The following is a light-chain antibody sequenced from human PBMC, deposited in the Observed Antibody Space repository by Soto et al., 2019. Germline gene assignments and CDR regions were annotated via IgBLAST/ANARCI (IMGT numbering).Light chain of an antibody. Sequence: DNQMTQSPSTLSASVGDRVTITCRASESIGSWLAWYQQKPGKAPRLLIYKASSLESGVPSRFSGSGSGTEFTLTISSLQPDDFATYYCQQYNSLWTFGQGTKVEIK. CDR2: KAS. CDR1: ESIGSW. J-gene: IGKJ1*01. CDR3: QQYNSLWT. V-gene: IGKV1-5*03.